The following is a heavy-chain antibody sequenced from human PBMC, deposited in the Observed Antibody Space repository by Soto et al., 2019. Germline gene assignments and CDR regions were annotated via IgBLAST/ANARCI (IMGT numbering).Heavy chain of an antibody. J-gene: IGHJ6*02. CDR3: ARARIVAVSGRTGGYYYSAMEL. V-gene: IGHV1-69*01. D-gene: IGHD2-2*01. CDR2: VIPRFGTT. Sequence: QVQLEQSGAEVKRPGSSVKVSCRASGGTFTSYSINWVRRAPGQGPEWMGAVIPRFGTTTYAQRFEGRVTVTADASTSTVFMEMGGLRSEDTAVYFWARARIVAVSGRTGGYYYSAMELWGQGTAVIVSS. CDR1: GGTFTSYS.